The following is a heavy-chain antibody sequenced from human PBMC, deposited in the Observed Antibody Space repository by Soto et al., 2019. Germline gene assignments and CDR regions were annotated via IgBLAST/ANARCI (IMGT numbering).Heavy chain of an antibody. D-gene: IGHD3-9*01. CDR1: GYTFTSYD. CDR2: MNPNSGNT. CDR3: ASQRNVLRYFDWSSTPDYYYGMDV. J-gene: IGHJ6*02. Sequence: ASVKVSCKASGYTFTSYDINWVRQATGQGLEWMGWMNPNSGNTGYAQKFQGRVTMTRNTSISTAYMELSSLRSEDTAVYYCASQRNVLRYFDWSSTPDYYYGMDVWGQGTTVTVSS. V-gene: IGHV1-8*01.